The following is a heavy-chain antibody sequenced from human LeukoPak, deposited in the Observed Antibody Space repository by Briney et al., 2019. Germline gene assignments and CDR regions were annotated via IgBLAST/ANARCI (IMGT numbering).Heavy chain of an antibody. V-gene: IGHV1-69*13. D-gene: IGHD3-22*01. J-gene: IGHJ5*02. CDR1: GGTFSSYA. CDR2: IIPIFGTA. Sequence: GASVKVSCKASGGTFSSYAISWVRQAPGQGLEWMGGIIPIFGTANYAQKFQGRVTITADESTSTAYMELSSLRSEDTAVYYCARDFVEPLRITTTNWFDPWGQGTLVTVSS. CDR3: ARDFVEPLRITTTNWFDP.